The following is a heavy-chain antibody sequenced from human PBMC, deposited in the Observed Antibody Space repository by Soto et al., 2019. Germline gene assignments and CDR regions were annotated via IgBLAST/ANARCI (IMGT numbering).Heavy chain of an antibody. CDR3: ARFRSAITGTNYYYYYYGMDV. CDR1: GGSISSSSYY. J-gene: IGHJ6*02. CDR2: IYYSGST. D-gene: IGHD1-20*01. Sequence: SETLSLTCTVSGGSISSSSYYWGWIRQPPGKGLEWIGSIYYSGSTYYNPSLKSRVTISVDTSKNQFSLKLSSVTAADTAVYYCARFRSAITGTNYYYYYYGMDVWGQGTTVTSP. V-gene: IGHV4-39*01.